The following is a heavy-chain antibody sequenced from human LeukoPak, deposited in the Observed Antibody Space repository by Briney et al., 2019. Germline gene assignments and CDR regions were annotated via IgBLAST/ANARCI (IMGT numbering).Heavy chain of an antibody. CDR1: GYTFTSYD. D-gene: IGHD1-26*01. J-gene: IGHJ4*02. V-gene: IGHV1-8*03. Sequence: ASVKVSCKASGYTFTSYDINWVRQATGQGLEWMGWMNPNSGNTGYAQKFQGRVTITRNTSISTANMELSSLRSEDTAVYYCARGNSGSYYYFDYWGQGTLVTVSS. CDR2: MNPNSGNT. CDR3: ARGNSGSYYYFDY.